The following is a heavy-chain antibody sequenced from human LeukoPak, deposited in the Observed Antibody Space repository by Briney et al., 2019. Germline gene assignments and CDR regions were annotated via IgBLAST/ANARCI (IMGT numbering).Heavy chain of an antibody. J-gene: IGHJ3*02. D-gene: IGHD3-22*01. Sequence: ASVKVSCKASGYTFTSYGISWVRQAPGQGLEWMGWISAYNGNTNYAQKLQGRDTMTTDTSTSTAYMELRRLRSDDTAVYYCTRKSVPYDSSGYYPFDIWGQGTMVTVSS. V-gene: IGHV1-18*01. CDR3: TRKSVPYDSSGYYPFDI. CDR1: GYTFTSYG. CDR2: ISAYNGNT.